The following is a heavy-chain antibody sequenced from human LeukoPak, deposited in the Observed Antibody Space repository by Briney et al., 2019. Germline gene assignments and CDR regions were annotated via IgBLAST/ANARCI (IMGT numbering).Heavy chain of an antibody. CDR2: INPNNGGT. V-gene: IGHV1-2*02. CDR3: ARGCGGDCYSGTQNWFGP. D-gene: IGHD2-21*02. CDR1: GYTFGAYN. J-gene: IGHJ5*02. Sequence: ASVKVSCKDSGYTFGAYNMHWVRQAPGQGLEWMGWINPNNGGTNYAQKFQGRVTMTRDTSISTAYMDLSRLTSDDTAVYYCARGCGGDCYSGTQNWFGPWGQGTLVTVSS.